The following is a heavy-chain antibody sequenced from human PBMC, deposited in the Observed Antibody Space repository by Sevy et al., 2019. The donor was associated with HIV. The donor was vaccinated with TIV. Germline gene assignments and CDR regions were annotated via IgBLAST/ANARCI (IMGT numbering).Heavy chain of an antibody. J-gene: IGHJ4*02. CDR2: ISGSGGSST. CDR1: GFTFSTYA. V-gene: IGHV3-23*01. Sequence: GESLKISCAVSGFTFSTYAMSWVRQAPGKGLEWVSAISGSGGSSTYYADSVKGRFTISRDNSKNTLYLQMNSLRAEDTAVYYCAKDRDFWRAACYFDYWGQGTLVTVSS. D-gene: IGHD3-3*01. CDR3: AKDRDFWRAACYFDY.